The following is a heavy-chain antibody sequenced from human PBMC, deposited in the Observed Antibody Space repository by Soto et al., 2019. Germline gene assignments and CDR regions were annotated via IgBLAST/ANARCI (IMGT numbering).Heavy chain of an antibody. Sequence: GGSLRLSCAASGFTFSNYGMHWVRQAPGKGLEWVAAIYYDGSNKEYADSVKGRFTISRDNSKNTLFLQMDSVRAEDTAVYYCARAGYYYDSSGYFTGKAYDYWGQGTLVTVSS. CDR2: IYYDGSNK. CDR1: GFTFSNYG. J-gene: IGHJ4*02. V-gene: IGHV3-33*01. D-gene: IGHD3-22*01. CDR3: ARAGYYYDSSGYFTGKAYDY.